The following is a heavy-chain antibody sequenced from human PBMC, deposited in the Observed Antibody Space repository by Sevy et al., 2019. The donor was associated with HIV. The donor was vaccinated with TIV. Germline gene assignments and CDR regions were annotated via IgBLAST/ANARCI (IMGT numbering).Heavy chain of an antibody. D-gene: IGHD3-3*01. CDR1: GGTFSSYA. CDR3: ASRNTIFGVVIIDGGDYYYGMDV. Sequence: ASVKVSCKASGGTFSSYAISWVRQAPGQGLEWMGGIIPIFGTANYAQKFQGRVTITADESTSTAYMELSSLRSEDTAVYYCASRNTIFGVVIIDGGDYYYGMDVWGQGTTVTVSS. J-gene: IGHJ6*02. V-gene: IGHV1-69*13. CDR2: IIPIFGTA.